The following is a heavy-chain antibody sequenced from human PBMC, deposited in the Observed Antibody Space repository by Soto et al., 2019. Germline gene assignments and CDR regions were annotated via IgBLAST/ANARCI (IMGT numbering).Heavy chain of an antibody. V-gene: IGHV3-23*01. CDR1: GFTFSSYA. D-gene: IGHD6-13*01. J-gene: IGHJ6*03. CDR2: ISGSGGST. CDR3: AKDSRSQQLVKRGFTRGGYYYYMDV. Sequence: GGSLRLSCAASGFTFSSYAMSWVRQAPGKGLEWVSAISGSGGSTYYADSVKGRFTISRDNSKNTLYLQMNSLRAEDTAVYYCAKDSRSQQLVKRGFTRGGYYYYMDVSGKGTTVTVSS.